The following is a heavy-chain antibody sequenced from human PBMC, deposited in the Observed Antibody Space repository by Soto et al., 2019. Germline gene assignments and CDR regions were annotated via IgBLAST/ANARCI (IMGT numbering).Heavy chain of an antibody. CDR1: GGSISSYY. CDR2: IYYSGST. Sequence: QVQLQESGPGLVKPSETLSLTCTVSGGSISSYYWSWIRQPPGKGLEWIGYIYYSGSTNYNPSLKSRVTITVDTSNNQFSLKLSSVTAADTAVYYCARAAGLGVRGVIWYYYGMDVWGQGTTVTVSS. V-gene: IGHV4-59*01. CDR3: ARAAGLGVRGVIWYYYGMDV. D-gene: IGHD3-10*01. J-gene: IGHJ6*02.